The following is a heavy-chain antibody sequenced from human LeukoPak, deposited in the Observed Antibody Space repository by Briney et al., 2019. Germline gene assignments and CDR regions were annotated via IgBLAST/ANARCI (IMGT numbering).Heavy chain of an antibody. CDR1: GGSISSYY. CDR2: IYYSGST. Sequence: PSETLSLTCAVYGGSISSYYWSWIRQPPGKGLEWIGYIYYSGSTNYNPSLKSRVTISVDTSKNQFSLKLSSVTAAETAVYYCAREGRYRYGYNEYHLYMDIWGKGTTVTVSS. CDR3: AREGRYRYGYNEYHLYMDI. V-gene: IGHV4-59*12. D-gene: IGHD5-18*01. J-gene: IGHJ6*03.